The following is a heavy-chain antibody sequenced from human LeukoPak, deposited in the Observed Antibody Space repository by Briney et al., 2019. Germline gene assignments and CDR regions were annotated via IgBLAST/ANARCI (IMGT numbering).Heavy chain of an antibody. CDR3: ARYIVSYPHDAFDI. D-gene: IGHD1-26*01. CDR1: GGSISSYY. V-gene: IGHV4-59*01. J-gene: IGHJ3*02. Sequence: RSETLSLSSTVSGGSISSYYWSWIRQPPGKGLEWIGYIYYSGSTSYNPSLKSRVTISVDTSKKQFSLKLSSVTAADTAFYYCARYIVSYPHDAFDIWGQGTMVTVSS. CDR2: IYYSGST.